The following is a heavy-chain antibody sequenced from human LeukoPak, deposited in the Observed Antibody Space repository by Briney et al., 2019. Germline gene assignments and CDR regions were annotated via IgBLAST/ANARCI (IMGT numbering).Heavy chain of an antibody. Sequence: GGSLRLSCAASGFTVSSNYMSWVRQAPGKGLEWVSVIYSGGSTYYADSVKGRFTISRHNSKNTLYLQMNSLRAEDTAVYYCARDNSAYYDFWSGYYSGYYYYYGMDVWGQGTTVTVSS. CDR1: GFTVSSNY. V-gene: IGHV3-53*04. D-gene: IGHD3-3*01. J-gene: IGHJ6*02. CDR2: IYSGGST. CDR3: ARDNSAYYDFWSGYYSGYYYYYGMDV.